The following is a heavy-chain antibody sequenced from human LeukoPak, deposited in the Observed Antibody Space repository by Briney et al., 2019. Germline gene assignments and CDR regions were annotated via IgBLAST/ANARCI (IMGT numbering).Heavy chain of an antibody. Sequence: SVKVSCKASGGTFSSYAISWVRQAPGQGLEWMGGIIPIFGTADYAQKFQGRVTITADESTSTAYMELSSLSSEDTAVYYCASGEYYYYYMDVWGKGTTVTISS. V-gene: IGHV1-69*13. CDR3: ASGEYYYYYMDV. D-gene: IGHD3-10*01. J-gene: IGHJ6*03. CDR1: GGTFSSYA. CDR2: IIPIFGTA.